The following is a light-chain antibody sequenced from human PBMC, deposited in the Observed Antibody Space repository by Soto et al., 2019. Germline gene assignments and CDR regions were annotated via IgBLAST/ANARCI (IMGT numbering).Light chain of an antibody. CDR2: AAS. J-gene: IGKJ5*01. Sequence: DTQVTQSPSSLSASQGDRVTITCRASQTVRRYLNWYQQKPGKAPTLLIYAASTLESAVPPRFSGAGSETEFTLTINGLQPDDFATYYCQQTFSTPITFGQGTRLEIK. CDR1: QTVRRY. CDR3: QQTFSTPIT. V-gene: IGKV1-39*01.